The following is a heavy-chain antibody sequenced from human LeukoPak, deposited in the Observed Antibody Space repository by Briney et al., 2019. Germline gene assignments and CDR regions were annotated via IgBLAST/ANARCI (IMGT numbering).Heavy chain of an antibody. CDR3: ARSGRYYYGSGSYYKPLGY. Sequence: ASVKVSCKASGGTFSSYAISWVRQATGQGLEWMGWMNPNSGNTGYAQKFQGRVTMTRNTSISTAYMELSSLRSEDTAVYYCARSGRYYYGSGSYYKPLGYWGQGTLVTVSS. D-gene: IGHD3-10*01. CDR2: MNPNSGNT. CDR1: GGTFSSYA. V-gene: IGHV1-8*02. J-gene: IGHJ4*02.